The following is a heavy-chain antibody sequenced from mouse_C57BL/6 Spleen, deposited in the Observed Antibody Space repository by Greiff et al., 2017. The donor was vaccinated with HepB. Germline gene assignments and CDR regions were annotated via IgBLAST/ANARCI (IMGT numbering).Heavy chain of an antibody. Sequence: DVKLQESGPGLVKPSQSLSLTCSVTGYSITSGYYWNWIRQFPGNKLEWMGYISYDGSNNYNPSLKNRISITRDTSKNQFFLKLNSVTTEDTATYYCARDYDGSLDYWGQGTTLTVSS. D-gene: IGHD2-3*01. V-gene: IGHV3-6*01. CDR3: ARDYDGSLDY. CDR2: ISYDGSN. CDR1: GYSITSGYY. J-gene: IGHJ2*01.